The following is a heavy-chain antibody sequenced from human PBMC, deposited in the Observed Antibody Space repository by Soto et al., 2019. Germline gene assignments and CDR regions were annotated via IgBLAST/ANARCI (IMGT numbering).Heavy chain of an antibody. D-gene: IGHD2-21*02. V-gene: IGHV2-5*01. Sequence: QITLTESGPTLVTPTQTLTLTCSFSGFSLTTSGVAVGWFRQPPGKAPEWLALFYWNDDKRNSPYLRRRLTLSGDSSKNQVVLTLANVDPVDSGTYYCAHRPTSTDDFYFDYWGQGTLVTVSS. J-gene: IGHJ4*02. CDR1: GFSLTTSGVA. CDR3: AHRPTSTDDFYFDY. CDR2: FYWNDDK.